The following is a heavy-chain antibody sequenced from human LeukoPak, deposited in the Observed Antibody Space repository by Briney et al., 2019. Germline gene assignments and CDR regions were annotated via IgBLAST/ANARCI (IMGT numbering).Heavy chain of an antibody. CDR3: ARALFGAPDMDV. CDR1: GGSTSSYY. J-gene: IGHJ6*03. Sequence: NASETLSLTCTVSGGSTSSYYWSWIRQPAGKGLEWIGRIYPSGSNTYNPSLKSRVTMSVDTSKNQFALKLSSVTAADTAVYYCARALFGAPDMDVWGKGTTVTVSS. V-gene: IGHV4-4*07. CDR2: IYPSGSN. D-gene: IGHD3-3*01.